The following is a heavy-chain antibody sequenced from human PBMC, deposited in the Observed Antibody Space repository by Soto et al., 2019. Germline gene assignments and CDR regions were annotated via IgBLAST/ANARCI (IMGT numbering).Heavy chain of an antibody. Sequence: SQTLSLTCAISGDSVSSDSAAWNWIRQSPSRGLEWLGRTYYRSEWYNDYAVSVKSRMTISVDTSKNQFSLQLSSVTPEDTAVYYCGRGYGIDVWGPGTMVTVSS. CDR2: TYYRSEWYN. D-gene: IGHD3-16*01. V-gene: IGHV6-1*01. J-gene: IGHJ3*01. CDR1: GDSVSSDSAA. CDR3: GRGYGIDV.